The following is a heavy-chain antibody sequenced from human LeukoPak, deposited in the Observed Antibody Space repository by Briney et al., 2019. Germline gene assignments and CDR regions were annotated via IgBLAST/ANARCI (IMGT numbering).Heavy chain of an antibody. Sequence: SETLSLTCAVYGGSFSGYYWSWIRQPPGKGLEWIGEINHSGSTNYNPSLKSRVTISVDTSKNQFSLKLDSVTAADTAVYYCARGDDNVVVPAPRGNWFDPWGQGTLVTVSS. D-gene: IGHD2-2*01. CDR1: GGSFSGYY. V-gene: IGHV4-34*01. J-gene: IGHJ5*02. CDR3: ARGDDNVVVPAPRGNWFDP. CDR2: INHSGST.